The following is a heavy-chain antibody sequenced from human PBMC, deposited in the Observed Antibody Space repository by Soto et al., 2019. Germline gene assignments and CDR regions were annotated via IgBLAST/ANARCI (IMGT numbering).Heavy chain of an antibody. CDR1: GFTFSSYS. V-gene: IGHV3-21*01. J-gene: IGHJ4*02. D-gene: IGHD2-21*01. CDR3: ARDGDNYIPPFDY. Sequence: PGGSLRLSCAASGFTFSSYSMNWVRQAPGKGLEWVSSISSNSNYIYNADSVKGRFTISRDNAKNSLSLQMNSLRAEDTAMYYCARDGDNYIPPFDYWGQRALVTVSS. CDR2: ISSNSNYI.